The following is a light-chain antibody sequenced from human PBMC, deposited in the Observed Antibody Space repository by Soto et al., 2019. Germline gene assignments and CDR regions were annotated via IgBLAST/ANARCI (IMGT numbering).Light chain of an antibody. Sequence: EIVMTQSPATLSVSPGERATLSCRASQSVYSTLAWYQQKPGQAPRLLIYGASTRATGIPARFSGSGSGTEFTLPISSLQSEDFATYYCQQYNKWPLTFGEGTNVEIK. CDR1: QSVYST. CDR2: GAS. V-gene: IGKV3-15*01. CDR3: QQYNKWPLT. J-gene: IGKJ4*02.